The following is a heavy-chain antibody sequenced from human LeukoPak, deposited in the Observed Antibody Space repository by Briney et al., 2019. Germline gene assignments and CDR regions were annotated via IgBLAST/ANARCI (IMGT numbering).Heavy chain of an antibody. CDR3: ARGKPSYYYDSSGQRFDY. CDR1: CGSISSSSYY. J-gene: IGHJ4*02. D-gene: IGHD3-22*01. Sequence: TASETLSLTCTVSCGSISSSSYYWGWIRQPPGKGLEWIGSIYYSGSTYYNPSLKSRVTISVDTSKNQFSLKLSSVTAADTAVYYCARGKPSYYYDSSGQRFDYWGQGTLVTVSS. CDR2: IYYSGST. V-gene: IGHV4-39*01.